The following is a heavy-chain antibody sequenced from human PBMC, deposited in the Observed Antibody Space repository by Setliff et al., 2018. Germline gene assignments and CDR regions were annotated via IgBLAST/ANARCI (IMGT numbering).Heavy chain of an antibody. Sequence: PSETLSLTCSVSSGSIGSHYWNWMRQPPGKGLEWIGHVFHTGSTKYNPSLRSRVTISVDTSENYFSLRLTSVTAADTAVYYCARAPPSVPYGDYGPRQYFDLWGRGSPVTVSS. CDR1: SGSIGSHY. CDR2: VFHTGST. CDR3: ARAPPSVPYGDYGPRQYFDL. J-gene: IGHJ2*01. V-gene: IGHV4-59*11. D-gene: IGHD4-17*01.